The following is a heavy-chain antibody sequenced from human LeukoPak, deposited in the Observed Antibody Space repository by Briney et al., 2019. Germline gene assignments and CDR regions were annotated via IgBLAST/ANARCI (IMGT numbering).Heavy chain of an antibody. CDR2: IYTSGST. D-gene: IGHD6-6*01. J-gene: IGHJ4*02. V-gene: IGHV4-4*07. CDR3: ARGSSSSAGDY. Sequence: PSATLPLTCTVSGGSTSSYYWSWIRQPAGKGLEWIGRIYTSGSTNYNPSLKSRVTMSVDTSKNQFSLKLSSVTAADTAVYYCARGSSSSAGDYWGQGTLVTVSS. CDR1: GGSTSSYY.